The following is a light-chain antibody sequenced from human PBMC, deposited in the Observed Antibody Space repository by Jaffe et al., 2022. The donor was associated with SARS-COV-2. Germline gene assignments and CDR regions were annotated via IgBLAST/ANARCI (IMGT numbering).Light chain of an antibody. J-gene: IGLJ1*01. CDR1: SSNIGSNT. CDR3: AAWDDSLNGYV. CDR2: SNN. V-gene: IGLV1-44*01. Sequence: QSVLTQPPSASGTPGQRVTISCSGSSSNIGSNTVNWYQQLPGTAPKLLMYSNNQRPSGVPDRFSGSKSDTSASLAISGLQSEDEADYYCAAWDDSLNGYVFGTGTKVTVL.